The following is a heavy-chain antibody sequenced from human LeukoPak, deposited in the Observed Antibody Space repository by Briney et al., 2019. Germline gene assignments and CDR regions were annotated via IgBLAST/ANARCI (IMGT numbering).Heavy chain of an antibody. Sequence: SETLSLTCAVYGGSFSGYYWSWIRQPPGKGLEWIGEINHSGSTNYNPSLKSRVTLSVDTSKNQFSLKLSSVTAADTAVYYCARYDSSGYCFDYWGHGTLVTVSS. J-gene: IGHJ4*01. D-gene: IGHD3-22*01. CDR1: GGSFSGYY. CDR2: INHSGST. V-gene: IGHV4-34*01. CDR3: ARYDSSGYCFDY.